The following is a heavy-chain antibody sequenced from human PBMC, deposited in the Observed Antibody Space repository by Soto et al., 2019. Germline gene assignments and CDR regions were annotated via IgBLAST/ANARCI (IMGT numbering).Heavy chain of an antibody. V-gene: IGHV1-18*04. CDR1: GYTFTSNG. J-gene: IGHJ5*02. CDR3: ATAEPRIAALFNWFDP. D-gene: IGHD6-13*01. Sequence: ASVKVSCKASGYTFTSNGISWVRQAPGQGLEWVGWISTYNGNTNYAQKLQGRVTMTTDTSTSTAYMELRSLRSDDTAVYYCATAEPRIAALFNWFDPWGQGTLVTVSS. CDR2: ISTYNGNT.